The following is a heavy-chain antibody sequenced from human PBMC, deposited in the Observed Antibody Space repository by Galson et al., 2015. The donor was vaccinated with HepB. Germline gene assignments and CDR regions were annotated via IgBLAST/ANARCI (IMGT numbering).Heavy chain of an antibody. J-gene: IGHJ3*02. Sequence: SLRLSCAGSGFTFSRSWMHWVRQPPGKWPVWVARISENGKKTDYADSVKGRFTSSRDNAKYTLLLQMNSLRAEDTAVYYCGFWSGGRFIWGQGTMVTVSS. V-gene: IGHV3-74*01. D-gene: IGHD3-3*01. CDR3: GFWSGGRFI. CDR2: ISENGKKT. CDR1: GFTFSRSW.